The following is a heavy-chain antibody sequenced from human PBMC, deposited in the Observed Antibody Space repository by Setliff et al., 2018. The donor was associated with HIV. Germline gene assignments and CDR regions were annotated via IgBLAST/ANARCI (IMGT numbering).Heavy chain of an antibody. CDR1: GCTFNNYG. CDR3: AKDEAYRGSYSSYYFDY. D-gene: IGHD1-26*01. Sequence: PGGSLRLSCAASGCTFNNYGMHWVRQAPGKGLEWVSVISYDGSNKYYADSVKGRSTISRDNSKNTLYLQMNSLRAEDTAVYNCAKDEAYRGSYSSYYFDYWGQGTLVTVSS. V-gene: IGHV3-30*18. CDR2: ISYDGSNK. J-gene: IGHJ4*02.